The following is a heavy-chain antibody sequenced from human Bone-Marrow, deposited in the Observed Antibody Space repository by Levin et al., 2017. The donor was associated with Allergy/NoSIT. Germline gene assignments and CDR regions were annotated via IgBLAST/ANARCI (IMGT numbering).Heavy chain of an antibody. CDR3: ARDPFCTNTNCFGWFDP. V-gene: IGHV1-69*01. J-gene: IGHJ5*02. CDR1: GGRFSNYA. CDR2: IIPAFGST. Sequence: KISCKASGGRFSNYAISWVRQAPGQGLEWMGGIIPAFGSTNYAQKFQGRVTIIADESTSTAYMELRSLKSEDTAVYYCARDPFCTNTNCFGWFDPWGQGTLVTVSS. D-gene: IGHD2-8*01.